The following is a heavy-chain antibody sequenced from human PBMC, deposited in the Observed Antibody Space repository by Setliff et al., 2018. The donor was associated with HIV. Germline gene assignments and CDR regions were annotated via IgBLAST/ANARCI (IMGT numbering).Heavy chain of an antibody. V-gene: IGHV1-69*06. J-gene: IGHJ4*02. CDR3: ARDSLPPPQQYYDFWSGLDY. Sequence: SVKVSCKAVGYTFSGYYLHWVRQAPGQGLEWMGRIIPMFGTSNHAQKFQGRLTITADKSTNTAYMELRSLRSEDTAVYYCARDSLPPPQQYYDFWSGLDYWGQGTLVTVSS. CDR2: IIPMFGTS. CDR1: GYTFSGYY. D-gene: IGHD3-3*01.